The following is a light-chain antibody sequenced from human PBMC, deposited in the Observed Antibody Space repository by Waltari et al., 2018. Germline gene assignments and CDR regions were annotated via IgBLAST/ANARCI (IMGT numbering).Light chain of an antibody. V-gene: IGKV4-1*01. J-gene: IGKJ1*01. CDR1: QSLLYNSNDKNY. Sequence: DIVMTQSPDSLAVSLGERVTINCKSSQSLLYNSNDKNYLAWYQQQPGQPPKLLFYWASTRHSGVPDRFSGSGSATDFTRTISSLQAEDVAVYYCQQYYSRRTFGQGTRVEIK. CDR3: QQYYSRRT. CDR2: WAS.